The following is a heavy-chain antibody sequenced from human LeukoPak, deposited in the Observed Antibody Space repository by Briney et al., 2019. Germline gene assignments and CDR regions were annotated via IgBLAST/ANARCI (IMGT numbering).Heavy chain of an antibody. V-gene: IGHV4-59*01. CDR1: GGSISPSY. Sequence: SETLSPTCTVSGGSISPSYWSWIRQPPGKGLEWIGYIYYTGSTNYNPSLKSRVTISVDTSKNQFSLTLSSVTAADTAVYYCARGHYGSGTGTYSHWGQGTLVTVSS. CDR3: ARGHYGSGTGTYSH. CDR2: IYYTGST. J-gene: IGHJ4*02. D-gene: IGHD3-10*01.